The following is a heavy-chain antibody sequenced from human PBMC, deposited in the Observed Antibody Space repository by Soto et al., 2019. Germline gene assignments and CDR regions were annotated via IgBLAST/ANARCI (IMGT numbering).Heavy chain of an antibody. CDR1: GDSVSSKSVA. Sequence: SQTLSLTCAISGDSVSSKSVAWHWIRQSPSRGLEWLGRTYYRSKWSSNYAVSVKSRITINPDTSKNQFSLQLRSVTPDDTAMYYCARTGDYRVDYWGQGTLVTVSS. D-gene: IGHD7-27*01. J-gene: IGHJ4*02. V-gene: IGHV6-1*01. CDR3: ARTGDYRVDY. CDR2: TYYRSKWSS.